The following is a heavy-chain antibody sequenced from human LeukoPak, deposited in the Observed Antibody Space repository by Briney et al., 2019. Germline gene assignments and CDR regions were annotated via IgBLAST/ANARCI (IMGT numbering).Heavy chain of an antibody. D-gene: IGHD6-13*01. Sequence: SGPALVKPTQTLTLTCTFSGFSLSTGGMCVSWIRQPPGKGLEWIGYIYYSGSTNYNPSLKSRVTISVDTSKNQFSLKLSSVTAADTAVYYCARGSDSSSWDYWGQGTLVTVSS. CDR2: IYYSGST. CDR1: GFSLSTGGMC. J-gene: IGHJ4*02. CDR3: ARGSDSSSWDY. V-gene: IGHV4-61*08.